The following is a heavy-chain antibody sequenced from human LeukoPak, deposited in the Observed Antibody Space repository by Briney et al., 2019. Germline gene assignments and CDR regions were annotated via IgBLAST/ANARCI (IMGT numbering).Heavy chain of an antibody. V-gene: IGHV1-69*04. Sequence: ASVKVSCKASGGTFSSYAISWVRQAPGQGLEWMGRIIPILGIANYAQKFQGRVTITADKSTSTAYMELSSLRSEDTAVYHCARASFWSGYYDYYYYGMDVWGQGTTVTVSS. CDR2: IIPILGIA. J-gene: IGHJ6*02. D-gene: IGHD3-3*01. CDR1: GGTFSSYA. CDR3: ARASFWSGYYDYYYYGMDV.